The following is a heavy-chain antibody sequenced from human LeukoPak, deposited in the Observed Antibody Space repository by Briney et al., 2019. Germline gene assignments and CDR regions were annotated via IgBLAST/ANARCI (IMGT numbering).Heavy chain of an antibody. J-gene: IGHJ4*02. V-gene: IGHV4-4*07. D-gene: IGHD3-10*01. CDR3: ARVSVRWFGELFADY. Sequence: PSETLSLTCTVSGGSISSYYWSWIRQPAGKGLEWIGRIYTSGSTNYNPSLKSRVTMSVDTSRNQFSLKLSSVTAADTAVYYCARVSVRWFGELFADYWGQGTLVTVSS. CDR2: IYTSGST. CDR1: GGSISSYY.